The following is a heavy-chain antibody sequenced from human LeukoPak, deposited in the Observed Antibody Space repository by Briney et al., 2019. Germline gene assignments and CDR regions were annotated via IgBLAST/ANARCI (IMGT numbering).Heavy chain of an antibody. CDR1: GFTFSSYN. CDR2: ITSSSSYI. V-gene: IGHV3-21*01. CDR3: ARDPYSGSYGDYYYYYMDL. Sequence: GGSLRLSCAASGFTFSSYNMNWVRQAPGKGLEWASSITSSSSYIYYADSVKGRFTISRDNAKNSLYLQMNSLRAEDTAVYYCARDPYSGSYGDYYYYYMDLWGQGTTVTISS. J-gene: IGHJ6*03. D-gene: IGHD1-26*01.